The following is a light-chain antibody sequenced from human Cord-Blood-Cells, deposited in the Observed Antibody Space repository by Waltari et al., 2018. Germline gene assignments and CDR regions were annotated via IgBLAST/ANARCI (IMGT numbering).Light chain of an antibody. CDR1: SSDVGGYNY. CDR2: DVS. J-gene: IGLJ1*01. Sequence: QSALTQPRPVSGPPGQSVTIPCPGTSSDVGGYNYVSWYQQHPGKAPKLMIYDVSKRPSGVPDRFAGSKSGNTASLTISGLQAEDEADYYCCSYAGSYTPFGTGTKVTVL. CDR3: CSYAGSYTP. V-gene: IGLV2-11*01.